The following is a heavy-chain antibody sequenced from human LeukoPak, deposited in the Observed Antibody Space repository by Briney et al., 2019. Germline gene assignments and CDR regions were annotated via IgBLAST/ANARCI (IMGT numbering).Heavy chain of an antibody. J-gene: IGHJ4*02. CDR1: GFTFSRHG. V-gene: IGHV3-30*03. Sequence: PGSSLRLSCAPSGFTFSRHGMHWVRQAPGKGLEWVAIISNDGSRKYYAHSVEGRFTISRDNSKNTLYLQMDSLRAEDTAVYYCARDRALNYFDYWGQGTLVTVSS. D-gene: IGHD3-9*01. CDR3: ARDRALNYFDY. CDR2: ISNDGSRK.